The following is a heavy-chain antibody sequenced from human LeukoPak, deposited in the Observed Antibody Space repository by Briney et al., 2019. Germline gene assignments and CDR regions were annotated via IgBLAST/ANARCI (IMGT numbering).Heavy chain of an antibody. CDR3: ARVYQSAEYYFDY. CDR2: IYYTGST. Sequence: SETLSLTCTVSGGSIDSYYWSWIRQPPGKGLEWIGYIYYTGSTEYHPSLKSRVTISLDTSKNQFSLKLTSVTAADTAVYYCARVYQSAEYYFDYWGQGSLVSVST. CDR1: GGSIDSYY. J-gene: IGHJ4*02. D-gene: IGHD2-2*01. V-gene: IGHV4-59*01.